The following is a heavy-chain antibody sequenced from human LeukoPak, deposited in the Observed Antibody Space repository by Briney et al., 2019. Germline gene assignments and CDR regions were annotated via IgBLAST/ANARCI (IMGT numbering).Heavy chain of an antibody. CDR3: ARRGAVAGIGRGGYYYGMDV. CDR1: GGSISSSSPY. Sequence: SETLSLTCTVSGGSISSSSPYWGWIRQPPGKGLEWIGSVYYSGNTYYSPSLKSRVTISVDTSKNQFSLKLSSVTAADTAVYYCARRGAVAGIGRGGYYYGMDVWGQGTTVTVSS. J-gene: IGHJ6*02. CDR2: VYYSGNT. D-gene: IGHD6-19*01. V-gene: IGHV4-39*01.